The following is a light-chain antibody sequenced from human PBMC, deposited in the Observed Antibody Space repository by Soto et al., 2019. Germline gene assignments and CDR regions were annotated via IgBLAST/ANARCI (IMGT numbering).Light chain of an antibody. CDR3: QSYDSSLSGYV. Sequence: QSVLTQPPSVSEAPGQRVTISCTGNSSNIGAGYEAHWYQQVPGTAPKLLIYENNNRPSGVPDRFSGSKSGTSASLAITGLQAEDEAEYYCQSYDSSLSGYVFGTRTKLTVL. CDR2: ENN. J-gene: IGLJ1*01. CDR1: SSNIGAGYE. V-gene: IGLV1-40*01.